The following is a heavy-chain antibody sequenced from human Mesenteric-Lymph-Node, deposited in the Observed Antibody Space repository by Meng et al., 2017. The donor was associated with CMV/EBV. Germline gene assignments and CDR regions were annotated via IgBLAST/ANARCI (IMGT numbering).Heavy chain of an antibody. J-gene: IGHJ4*02. CDR1: GYSFATYW. V-gene: IGHV5-51*01. Sequence: GESLKISCQGSGYSFATYWIGWVRQMPGKGLEWMGIIYPDDSITKYSPSLQGQVTISADKSISTAFLQWSTLKASDTAIYYCVKSQGSYCSGGSCYPVAFDYWGQGTLVTVSS. CDR3: VKSQGSYCSGGSCYPVAFDY. D-gene: IGHD2-15*01. CDR2: IYPDDSIT.